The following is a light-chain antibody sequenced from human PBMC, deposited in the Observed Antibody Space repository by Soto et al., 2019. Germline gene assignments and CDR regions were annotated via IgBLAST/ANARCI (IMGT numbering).Light chain of an antibody. CDR1: QSVSSSY. Sequence: EIVLTQSPGTLSLSPGERATLSCRASQSVSSSYLAWYQQKPGQAPRLLLYGASSRATGIPDRFSGSGSGTAFTLTIIRLEPEDFAVYYCQQYGSSPYTFGQGTKLEIK. J-gene: IGKJ2*01. V-gene: IGKV3-20*01. CDR3: QQYGSSPYT. CDR2: GAS.